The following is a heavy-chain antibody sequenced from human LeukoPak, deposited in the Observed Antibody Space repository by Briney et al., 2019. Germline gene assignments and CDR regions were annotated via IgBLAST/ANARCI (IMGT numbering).Heavy chain of an antibody. CDR1: GFTFSSYS. D-gene: IGHD2-15*01. Sequence: GGSLRLSCAASGFTFSSYSMNWVRQAPGKGLEWVSAISGSGGSTYYADSVKGRFTISRDNSKNTLYLQMNSLRAEDTAVYYCANLDLNVVVVTATRSALWGQGTLVTVSS. CDR3: ANLDLNVVVVTATRSAL. CDR2: ISGSGGST. J-gene: IGHJ4*02. V-gene: IGHV3-23*01.